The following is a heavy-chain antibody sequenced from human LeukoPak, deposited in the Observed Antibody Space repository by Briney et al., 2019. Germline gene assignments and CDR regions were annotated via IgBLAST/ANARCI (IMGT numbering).Heavy chain of an antibody. Sequence: GGSLRLSCAASGFTFSSFAMSWVRQAPGKGLEWVSIIGAGGSKTYYADSVKGRFTISRDNSKNTLYLQMNSLRAEDTAVYYCAKGIKGSYCNGDCYLTYYYYGLDVWGQGTTVTVSS. CDR3: AKGIKGSYCNGDCYLTYYYYGLDV. J-gene: IGHJ6*02. CDR2: IGAGGSKT. V-gene: IGHV3-23*01. CDR1: GFTFSSFA. D-gene: IGHD2-21*02.